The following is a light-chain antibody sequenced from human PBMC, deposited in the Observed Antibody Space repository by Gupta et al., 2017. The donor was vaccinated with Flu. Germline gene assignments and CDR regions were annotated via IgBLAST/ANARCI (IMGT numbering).Light chain of an antibody. CDR2: DAS. V-gene: IGKV1-9*01. CDR3: QQVNSYPLT. Sequence: DIQLTQSPSFLSASVGDRVTITCRASQGISSYLAWYQQKPGKAPNLLIYDASTSQSGVTSRFSGSGSGTEFTLTISSLHPEDFATYYCQQVNSYPLTFGQGTRLEIK. CDR1: QGISSY. J-gene: IGKJ5*01.